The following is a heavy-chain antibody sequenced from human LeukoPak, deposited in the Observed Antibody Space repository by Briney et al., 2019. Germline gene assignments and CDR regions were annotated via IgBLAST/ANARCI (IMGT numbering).Heavy chain of an antibody. D-gene: IGHD6-19*01. CDR3: AKGDSIAVAGTGYYYGMDV. J-gene: IGHJ6*02. Sequence: PGGSLRLSCAASGFTFSSYAMSWVRQAPGKGLEWVSAISGSGGSTYYADSVKGRFTISRDNSKNTLYLQMNSLRAEDTAVYYCAKGDSIAVAGTGYYYGMDVWGQGTTVTVSS. V-gene: IGHV3-23*01. CDR2: ISGSGGST. CDR1: GFTFSSYA.